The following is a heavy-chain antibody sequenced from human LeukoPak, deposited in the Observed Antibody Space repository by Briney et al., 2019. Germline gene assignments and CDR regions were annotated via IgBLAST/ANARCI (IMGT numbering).Heavy chain of an antibody. V-gene: IGHV3-23*01. J-gene: IGHJ4*02. Sequence: PGGSLRLSCAASGFTFSSYAMSWVRQAPGKGLEWVSAISGSGSSTYYADSVKGRFTISRDNSKNTLYLQMNSLRAEDTAVYYFAIPPNGPAGPYFDYWGQGTLVNVSS. D-gene: IGHD1-1*01. CDR2: ISGSGSST. CDR3: AIPPNGPAGPYFDY. CDR1: GFTFSSYA.